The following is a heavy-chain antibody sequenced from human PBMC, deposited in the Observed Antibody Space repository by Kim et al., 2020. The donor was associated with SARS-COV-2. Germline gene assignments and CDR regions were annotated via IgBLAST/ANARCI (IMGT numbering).Heavy chain of an antibody. CDR1: GFTFSSYA. Sequence: GGSLRLSCAASGFTFSSYAMHWVRQAPGKGLEWVVVISYDGSNKYYADSVKGRFTISRDNSKNTLYLQMNSLRAEDTAVYYCARGGSGSKGGAFDIWGQG. J-gene: IGHJ3*02. CDR3: ARGGSGSKGGAFDI. D-gene: IGHD1-26*01. CDR2: ISYDGSNK. V-gene: IGHV3-30*04.